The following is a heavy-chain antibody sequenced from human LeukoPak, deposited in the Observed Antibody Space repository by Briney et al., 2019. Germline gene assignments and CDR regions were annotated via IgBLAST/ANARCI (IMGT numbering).Heavy chain of an antibody. CDR3: ARELGYCSGGSCYTRNHWFDP. Sequence: SETPSLTCAVYGGSFSGYYWSWIRQPPGKGLEWIGEINHSGSTNYNPSLKSRVTISVDTSKNQFSLKLSSVTAADTAVYYCARELGYCSGGSCYTRNHWFDPWGQGTLVTVSS. V-gene: IGHV4-34*01. J-gene: IGHJ5*02. D-gene: IGHD2-15*01. CDR1: GGSFSGYY. CDR2: INHSGST.